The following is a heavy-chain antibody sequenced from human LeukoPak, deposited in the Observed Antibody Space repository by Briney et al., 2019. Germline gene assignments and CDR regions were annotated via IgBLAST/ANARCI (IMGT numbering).Heavy chain of an antibody. CDR3: AREAAILDAFDI. D-gene: IGHD2-2*02. CDR2: VIPIFGTA. CDR1: GGTFSSYA. V-gene: IGHV1-69*13. J-gene: IGHJ3*02. Sequence: SVKVSCKASGGTFSSYAISWVRQAPGQGLEWMGGVIPIFGTANYAQKFQGRVTITADESTSTAYMELSSLRSEDTAVYYCAREAAILDAFDIWGQGTMVTVSS.